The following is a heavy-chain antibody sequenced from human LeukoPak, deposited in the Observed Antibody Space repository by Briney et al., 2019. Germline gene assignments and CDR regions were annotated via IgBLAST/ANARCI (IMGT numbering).Heavy chain of an antibody. V-gene: IGHV3-33*01. Sequence: PGGSRILSCAAAVFTFSNYDMRWGRQAPGKVLWWVAVIWYDGSNKYYADSVKGRFTISRDNSKNTLYLQMNSLRAEDTDVYYCARDQLTMVRGVTPRFGYWGQGTLVTDSS. CDR2: IWYDGSNK. J-gene: IGHJ4*02. CDR1: VFTFSNYD. CDR3: ARDQLTMVRGVTPRFGY. D-gene: IGHD3-10*01.